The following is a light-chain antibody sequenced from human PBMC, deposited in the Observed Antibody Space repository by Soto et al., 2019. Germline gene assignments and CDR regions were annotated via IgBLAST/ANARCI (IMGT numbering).Light chain of an antibody. V-gene: IGLV1-40*01. CDR1: ISNIGAGYD. CDR3: PSYDSPRSARYV. J-gene: IGLJ1*01. CDR2: GNI. Sequence: QSVLTQPPSVSGAPGQRVTISCTGSISNIGAGYDVHWYQQRPGTAPKHLLFGNINLPSGFPDRVSGSNSGTSASLAITGLQAEDECDYYCPSYDSPRSARYVFGTGTKLTVL.